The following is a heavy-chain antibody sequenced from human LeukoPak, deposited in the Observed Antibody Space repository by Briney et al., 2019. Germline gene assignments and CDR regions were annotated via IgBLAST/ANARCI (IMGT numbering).Heavy chain of an antibody. CDR1: GFTFSSYS. CDR3: ARVVPAAMGGPFSYGMDV. CDR2: IISISSYI. V-gene: IGHV3-21*01. D-gene: IGHD2-2*01. Sequence: GGSLRLSCAASGFTFSSYSMNWVRQAPGKGLEWVSSIISISSYIYYADSVKGRFTISRDNAKNSLYLQMNSLRAEDTAVYYCARVVPAAMGGPFSYGMDVWGQGTTVTVSS. J-gene: IGHJ6*02.